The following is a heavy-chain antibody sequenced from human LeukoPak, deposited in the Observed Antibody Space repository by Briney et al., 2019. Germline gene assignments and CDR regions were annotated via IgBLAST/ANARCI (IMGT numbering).Heavy chain of an antibody. Sequence: SETLSLTCTVSGGSISSYYWNWIRQPPGKGLEWIGYIYYSGSTNYNPSLKSRVTISVHTSKNQFSLNLSSVTAADTAAYYCARSSNWYKGFDYWGQGTLVTVSS. J-gene: IGHJ4*02. CDR1: GGSISSYY. D-gene: IGHD6-13*01. V-gene: IGHV4-59*01. CDR2: IYYSGST. CDR3: ARSSNWYKGFDY.